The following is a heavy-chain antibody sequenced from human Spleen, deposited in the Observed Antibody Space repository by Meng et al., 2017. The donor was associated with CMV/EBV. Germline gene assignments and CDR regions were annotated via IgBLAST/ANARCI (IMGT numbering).Heavy chain of an antibody. V-gene: IGHV3-23*01. J-gene: IGHJ4*02. D-gene: IGHD4-23*01. CDR3: AKDSGGNSDWVDY. CDR2: ISGSGGST. CDR1: GFTFSSYA. Sequence: ASGFTFSSYAMSWVRQAPGKGLEWVSAISGSGGSTYYADSVKGRFTISRDNSKNTLYLQMNSLRAEDTAVYYCAKDSGGNSDWVDYWGQGTLVTVSS.